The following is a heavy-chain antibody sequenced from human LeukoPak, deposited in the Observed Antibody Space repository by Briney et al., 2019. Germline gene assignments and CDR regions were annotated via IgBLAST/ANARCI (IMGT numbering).Heavy chain of an antibody. V-gene: IGHV3-7*03. D-gene: IGHD2-15*01. CDR3: ARGGGISGRFDY. Sequence: PGGSLRLSCAASGFTFSSYWMSWVRQAPGKGLEWVANIKPDGREKRYVDSVKGRFTISRDNAKQSLYLQMNSLRAEDTAVYYCARGGGISGRFDYWGQGTLGTVSS. CDR1: GFTFSSYW. CDR2: IKPDGREK. J-gene: IGHJ4*02.